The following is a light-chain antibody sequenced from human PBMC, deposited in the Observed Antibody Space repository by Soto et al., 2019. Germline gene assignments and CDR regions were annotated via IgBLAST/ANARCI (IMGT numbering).Light chain of an antibody. CDR2: GAS. Sequence: DIQMTQSPSTLSASVGDRVTITCRASQSINTYLNWYQQKPGKAPKLLIYGASSLQSGVPLRFSGSGSGTDFTLTISSLEPEDFATYYCLQYDSYSWTFGQGTKVDIK. V-gene: IGKV1-39*01. CDR1: QSINTY. J-gene: IGKJ1*01. CDR3: LQYDSYSWT.